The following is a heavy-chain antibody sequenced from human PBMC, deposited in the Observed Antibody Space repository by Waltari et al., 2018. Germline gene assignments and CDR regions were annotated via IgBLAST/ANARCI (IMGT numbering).Heavy chain of an antibody. D-gene: IGHD3-9*01. Sequence: QLQLQASGPGLVKPSETLSLTCSVSGGSIAGSNYYWGWVRPSPGKGLQSIGRVSYRGSSYINPYLWIRVTICVDRSKKYLSLRLVSVTGADAAVYYCASLTVMVASRCFDPWGHGTLVTVSS. CDR3: ASLTVMVASRCFDP. CDR1: GGSIAGSNYY. CDR2: VSYRGSS. J-gene: IGHJ5*02. V-gene: IGHV4-39*02.